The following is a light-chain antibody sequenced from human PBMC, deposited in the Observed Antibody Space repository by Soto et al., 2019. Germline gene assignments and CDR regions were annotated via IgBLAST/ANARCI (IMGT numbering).Light chain of an antibody. J-gene: IGKJ1*01. Sequence: EIVLTQSPGTLSLSPGERATLSCRASQSVSSSYLAWYQQKPGQAPRLLIYGAFNRATGIPDRFSGSGSGTDFTLTISRLEPEDFAVYYCQQYGGSPRTFGQGTKV. CDR3: QQYGGSPRT. V-gene: IGKV3-20*01. CDR1: QSVSSSY. CDR2: GAF.